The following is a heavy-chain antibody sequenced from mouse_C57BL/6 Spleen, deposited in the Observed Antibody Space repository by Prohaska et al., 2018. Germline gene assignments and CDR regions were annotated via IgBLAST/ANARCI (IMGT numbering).Heavy chain of an antibody. CDR3: ARGYADY. Sequence: IDPSDSYTNYNQKFKGKATLTVDTSSSAAYMQLSRLTSEDSAVYDGARGYADYWGQGTTLTVSS. V-gene: IGHV1-50*01. D-gene: IGHD2-14*01. CDR2: IDPSDSYT. J-gene: IGHJ2*01.